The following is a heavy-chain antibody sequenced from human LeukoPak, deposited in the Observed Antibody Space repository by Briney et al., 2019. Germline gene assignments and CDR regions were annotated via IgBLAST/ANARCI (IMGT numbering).Heavy chain of an antibody. CDR3: ASLFGSSWNFDF. V-gene: IGHV3-48*02. J-gene: IGHJ4*02. CDR2: ISSSSTI. CDR1: GFTFTSYN. Sequence: GGSLRLSCAASGFTFTSYNMNWVRQAPGKGLEWVSYISSSSTIYYADSVKGRFTISRDNAKNSLYLQMNSLRDEDTAVYYCASLFGSSWNFDFWGLGTLVTVSS. D-gene: IGHD6-13*01.